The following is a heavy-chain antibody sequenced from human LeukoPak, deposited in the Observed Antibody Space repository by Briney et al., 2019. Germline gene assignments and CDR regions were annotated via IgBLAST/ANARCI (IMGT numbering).Heavy chain of an antibody. V-gene: IGHV5-51*01. Sequence: GESLKISCQGSGYNFGSHWIGWVRQMPGKGLEWIGIIYPGDSEIRLTPSFQGQVTLSVDNSISTACLQWSSLKASDAAMFYCARTVKQTFFFEHWGQGTPVSVSS. CDR2: IYPGDSEI. J-gene: IGHJ4*02. CDR3: ARTVKQTFFFEH. D-gene: IGHD3-10*01. CDR1: GYNFGSHW.